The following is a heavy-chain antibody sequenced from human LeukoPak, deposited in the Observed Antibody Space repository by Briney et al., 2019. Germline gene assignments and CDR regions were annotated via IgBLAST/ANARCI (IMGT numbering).Heavy chain of an antibody. J-gene: IGHJ4*02. CDR1: GFTFSSYG. D-gene: IGHD3-22*01. CDR2: MNGNGGRI. CDR3: VKVAPSDYYDTTGYWGDH. Sequence: TGGSLRLSCAASGFTFSSYGMAWVRQAPGKGLEWVSGMNGNGGRIYYADSVKGRFTISRDNSTNTLYLQMNSLRAEDTAVYYCVKVAPSDYYDTTGYWGDHWGQGTLVTVSS. V-gene: IGHV3-23*01.